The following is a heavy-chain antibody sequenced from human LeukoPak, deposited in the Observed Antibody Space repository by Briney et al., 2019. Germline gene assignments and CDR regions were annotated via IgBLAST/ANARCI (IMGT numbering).Heavy chain of an antibody. CDR1: GFTFSTYA. Sequence: GGSLRLSCAASGFTFSTYAMSWVRQAPGKGLEWVSAISGSGDSTYYADSVKGRFTISRDNSKNTLYLQMNSLRAEDTAVYYCANFGCSSTSCLDYWGQGTLVTVSS. V-gene: IGHV3-23*01. J-gene: IGHJ4*02. CDR2: ISGSGDST. D-gene: IGHD2-2*01. CDR3: ANFGCSSTSCLDY.